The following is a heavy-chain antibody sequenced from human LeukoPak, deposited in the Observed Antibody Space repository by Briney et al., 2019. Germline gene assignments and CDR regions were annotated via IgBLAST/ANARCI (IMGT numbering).Heavy chain of an antibody. J-gene: IGHJ3*02. CDR3: ARLRGYSYGANGFDI. CDR1: GFTFNDYD. V-gene: IGHV3-13*01. D-gene: IGHD5-18*01. CDR2: IGTAHDA. Sequence: GGSLRLSCAASGFTFNDYDMHWVREITGKGLEWVSGIGTAHDAHYAGSVKGRFTIFRESATNSVYLQMNSLRDGDTAVYYCARLRGYSYGANGFDIWGQGTMVTVSS.